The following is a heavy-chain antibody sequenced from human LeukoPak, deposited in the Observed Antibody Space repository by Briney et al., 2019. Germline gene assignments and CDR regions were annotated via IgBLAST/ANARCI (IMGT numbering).Heavy chain of an antibody. D-gene: IGHD2/OR15-2a*01. CDR2: IHPSGIT. CDR1: GASINKDY. CDR3: VRDEYRDV. J-gene: IGHJ6*04. Sequence: SETLSLSCTVSGASINKDYWAWIRQPAGKGLEWIGRIHPSGITHQNPSLRGRVTMSIDASKNQFSLNLSSVTAADTAVYYCVRDEYRDVWGKGTTVTVSS. V-gene: IGHV4-4*07.